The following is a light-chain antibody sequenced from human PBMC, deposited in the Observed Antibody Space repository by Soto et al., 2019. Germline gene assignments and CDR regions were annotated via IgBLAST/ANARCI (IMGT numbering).Light chain of an antibody. V-gene: IGLV2-14*01. Sequence: QSALTQPASVSGSPGQSITISCTGTSSDVGGSNYVSWYQQHPGKAPKLMIYGVSNRPAGISYRFSGSKSGNTASLPISGLQSEDEADYDCSSYTSSNTGVFGGGTKVTVL. J-gene: IGLJ3*02. CDR1: SSDVGGSNY. CDR3: SSYTSSNTGV. CDR2: GVS.